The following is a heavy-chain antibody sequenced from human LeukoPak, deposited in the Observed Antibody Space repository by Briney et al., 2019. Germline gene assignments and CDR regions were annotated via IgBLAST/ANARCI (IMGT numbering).Heavy chain of an antibody. D-gene: IGHD5-12*01. CDR3: ARARLETSYGYYFDY. CDR2: IYTSGST. V-gene: IGHV4-61*02. CDR1: GGSISSGSYY. J-gene: IGHJ4*02. Sequence: SQTLSLTCTVSGGSISSGSYYWSWIRQPAGKGLEWLGRIYTSGSTNYNPSLKSRVTISVDTSKNQFSLKLSSVTAADTAVYYCARARLETSYGYYFDYWGQGTLVTVSS.